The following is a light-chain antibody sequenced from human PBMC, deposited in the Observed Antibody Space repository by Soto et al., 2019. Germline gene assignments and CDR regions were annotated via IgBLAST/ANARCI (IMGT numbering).Light chain of an antibody. Sequence: QLVLTQPPSVSGAPGQRVTISCTGSSSNIGAGFDVHWYQQLPRTAPKLLIYSNNNRPSGVPDRFSVSRSATSASLAITGLQAADEADYYCQSYDNSLSAYVFGPGTKVTVL. V-gene: IGLV1-40*01. CDR3: QSYDNSLSAYV. CDR2: SNN. J-gene: IGLJ1*01. CDR1: SSNIGAGFD.